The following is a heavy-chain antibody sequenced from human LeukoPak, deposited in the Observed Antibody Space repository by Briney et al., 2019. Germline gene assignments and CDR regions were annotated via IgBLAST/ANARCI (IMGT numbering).Heavy chain of an antibody. CDR1: GYTFTSYD. J-gene: IGHJ5*02. V-gene: IGHV1-8*01. CDR3: ARGRYCSGGSCYINWFDP. Sequence: ASVMVSCKASGYTFTSYDINWVRQATGQGLEWMGWMNPNSGNTGYAQKFQGRVTMTRNTSISTAYMELSSLRSEDTAVYYCARGRYCSGGSCYINWFDPWGQGTLVTVSS. D-gene: IGHD2-15*01. CDR2: MNPNSGNT.